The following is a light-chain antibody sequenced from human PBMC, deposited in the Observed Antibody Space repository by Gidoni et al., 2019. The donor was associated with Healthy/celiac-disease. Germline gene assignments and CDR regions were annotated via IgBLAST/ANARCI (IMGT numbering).Light chain of an antibody. CDR1: QGIFNY. CDR2: AAS. Sequence: DIQMTQSPSSLSASVGDRVTITCRASQGIFNYLAWYQQKPGKVPKLLIYAASTLQSGVPSRFSGSGSGTDFTLTISSLQPEDVATYYCQTYHSVPQTFGPGTKVDIK. CDR3: QTYHSVPQT. V-gene: IGKV1-27*01. J-gene: IGKJ3*01.